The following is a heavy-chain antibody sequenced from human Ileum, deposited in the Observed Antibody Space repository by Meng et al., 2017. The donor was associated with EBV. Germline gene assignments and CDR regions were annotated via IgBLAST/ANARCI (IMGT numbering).Heavy chain of an antibody. D-gene: IGHD3-22*01. CDR2: TYYRSKWYN. V-gene: IGHV6-1*01. CDR3: ARDSSSSAYSPFDY. J-gene: IGHJ4*02. CDR1: GDSVASNSAA. Sequence: QAQLQQSGPGLVKPAQTLSLTCAISGDSVASNSAAWNWIRQSPSRGLEWLGKTYYRSKWYNDYAVSVKSRITINPDTSKNQFSLQLNSVTPEDTAVYYCARDSSSSAYSPFDYWGQGTLVTISS.